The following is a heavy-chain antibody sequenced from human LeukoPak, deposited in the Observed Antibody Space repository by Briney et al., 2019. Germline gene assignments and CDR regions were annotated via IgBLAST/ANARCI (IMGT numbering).Heavy chain of an antibody. CDR1: GFTFSSYA. D-gene: IGHD2-15*01. CDR2: ISGSGGST. Sequence: QPGGSLRLSCAASGFTFSSYAMSWVRQAPGKGLEWVSAISGSGGSTYYADSVKGRFTISRDNSKNTLYLQMNSLRAEDTAVYYCAKVFPGGYCSGGSCPTNFDYWGQGTLVTISS. CDR3: AKVFPGGYCSGGSCPTNFDY. J-gene: IGHJ4*02. V-gene: IGHV3-23*01.